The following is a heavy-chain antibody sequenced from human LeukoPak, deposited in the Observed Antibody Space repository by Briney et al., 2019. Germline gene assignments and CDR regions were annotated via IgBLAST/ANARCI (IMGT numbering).Heavy chain of an antibody. CDR1: GFTFSSYG. D-gene: IGHD6-13*01. CDR2: IWYDGSNK. J-gene: IGHJ4*02. Sequence: EGPLRLSCAASGFTFSSYGMHWVRQAPGKGLEWVAVIWYDGSNKYYADSVKGRFTISRDNSKNTLYLQMNSLRAEDTAVYYCARDAVYSSSWQYYWGQGTLVTVSS. CDR3: ARDAVYSSSWQYY. V-gene: IGHV3-33*01.